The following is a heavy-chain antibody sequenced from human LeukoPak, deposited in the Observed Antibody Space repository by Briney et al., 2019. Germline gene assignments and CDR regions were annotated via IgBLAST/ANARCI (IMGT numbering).Heavy chain of an antibody. CDR1: GFTFSSYS. Sequence: KTGGSLRLSCAASGFTFSSYSMNWVRQAPGKGLEWVSSISSSSSYIYYADSVKGRFTISRDNAKNSLYLQMNSLRAEDTAVYYCASDSTSCYASECYYMDVWGKGTTVTVSS. CDR3: ASDSTSCYASECYYMDV. V-gene: IGHV3-21*01. D-gene: IGHD2-2*01. J-gene: IGHJ6*03. CDR2: ISSSSSYI.